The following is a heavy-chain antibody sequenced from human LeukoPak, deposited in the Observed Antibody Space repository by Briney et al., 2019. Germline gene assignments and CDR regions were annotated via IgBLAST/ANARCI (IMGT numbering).Heavy chain of an antibody. V-gene: IGHV3-30*04. J-gene: IGHJ6*02. D-gene: IGHD3-22*01. CDR1: GFTFSSYA. Sequence: GGSLRLSCAASGFTFSSYAMHWVRQAPGKGLEWVAVISYDGSNKYYADSVKGRFTISRDNSKNTLYLQMNSLRAEDTAVHYCARDVWRVTPYYYDSSGYYYYGMDVWGQGTTVTVSS. CDR3: ARDVWRVTPYYYDSSGYYYYGMDV. CDR2: ISYDGSNK.